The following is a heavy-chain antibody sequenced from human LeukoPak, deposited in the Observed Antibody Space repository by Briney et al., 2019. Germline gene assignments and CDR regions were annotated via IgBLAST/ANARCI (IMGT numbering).Heavy chain of an antibody. J-gene: IGHJ6*03. Sequence: GGSLRLSCAASGFTFSSYSMNWVRQAPGKGLEWVSSISSSSSYIYYADSVKGRFTISRDNAKNSLYLQMNSLRAEDTAVYYCARDSYLYYYYYMDVWGKGTTVTISS. D-gene: IGHD2-21*01. CDR1: GFTFSSYS. V-gene: IGHV3-21*01. CDR2: ISSSSSYI. CDR3: ARDSYLYYYYYMDV.